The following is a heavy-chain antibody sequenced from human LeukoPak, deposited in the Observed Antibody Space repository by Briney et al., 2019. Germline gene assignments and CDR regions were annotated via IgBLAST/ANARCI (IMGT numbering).Heavy chain of an antibody. CDR3: ASLISPGSDFQH. D-gene: IGHD3-10*01. CDR2: INPNSGGT. J-gene: IGHJ1*01. V-gene: IGHV1-2*06. Sequence: ASVKVSCKASGYTFTGYYMHWVRQAPGQGLEWMGRINPNSGGTNNAQKFQGRVTMTRDTSISTAYMELSRLRSDDTAVYYCASLISPGSDFQHWGQGTLVTVSS. CDR1: GYTFTGYY.